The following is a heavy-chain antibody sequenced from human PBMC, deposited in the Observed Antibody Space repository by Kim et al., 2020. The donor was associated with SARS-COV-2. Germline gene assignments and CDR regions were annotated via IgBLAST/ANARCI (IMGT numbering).Heavy chain of an antibody. J-gene: IGHJ4*02. CDR1: GGTFSSYA. Sequence: SVKVSCKASGGTFSSYAISWVRQAPGQGLEWMGGIIPIFGTANYAQKFQGRVTITADESTSTAYMELSSLRSEDTAVYYCASPPGGYDLLYYFDYWGQGTLVTVSS. V-gene: IGHV1-69*13. CDR3: ASPPGGYDLLYYFDY. D-gene: IGHD5-12*01. CDR2: IIPIFGTA.